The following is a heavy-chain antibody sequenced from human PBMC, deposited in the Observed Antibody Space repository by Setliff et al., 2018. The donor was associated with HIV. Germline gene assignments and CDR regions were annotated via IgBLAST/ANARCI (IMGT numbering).Heavy chain of an antibody. CDR3: ARGDGYRANDAYYDTGMDV. J-gene: IGHJ6*02. CDR1: GAPISSYY. D-gene: IGHD5-12*01. CDR2: IYNSGYS. V-gene: IGHV4-59*01. Sequence: SETLSLTCKVSGAPISSYYRNWIRQPPGKGLEWIGYIYNSGYSNSKPSLKSRVTISLDTSKNQFSLKLSSVTAADTAVYYCARGDGYRANDAYYDTGMDVWGQGITVTVSS.